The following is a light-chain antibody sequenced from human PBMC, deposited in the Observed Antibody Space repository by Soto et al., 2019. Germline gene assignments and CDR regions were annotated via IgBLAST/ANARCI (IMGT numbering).Light chain of an antibody. Sequence: QSVLTQPPSVSGAPGQRVTISCTGSSSNIGAGYDVHWYQQLPGTAPKLLIFGNINRPSGVPDRFSGSKSGTSASLAITGLQPEDAADYYCQSFDTSLSGSIFGGGTKLTVL. V-gene: IGLV1-40*01. CDR1: SSNIGAGYD. CDR2: GNI. J-gene: IGLJ2*01. CDR3: QSFDTSLSGSI.